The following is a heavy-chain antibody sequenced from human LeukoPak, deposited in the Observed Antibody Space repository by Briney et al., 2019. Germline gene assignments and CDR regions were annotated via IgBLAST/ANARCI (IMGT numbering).Heavy chain of an antibody. Sequence: PGGSLRLSCAASGFTFDDYAMHWVRHAPGKGLEWVSGISWNSGSIGYEDSVKGRFTISRDDAKNALYLQMNSLRAEDTALYYCAKQSYSSSWYGSYFDYWGQGTLVTVSS. D-gene: IGHD6-13*01. J-gene: IGHJ4*02. V-gene: IGHV3-9*01. CDR2: ISWNSGSI. CDR3: AKQSYSSSWYGSYFDY. CDR1: GFTFDDYA.